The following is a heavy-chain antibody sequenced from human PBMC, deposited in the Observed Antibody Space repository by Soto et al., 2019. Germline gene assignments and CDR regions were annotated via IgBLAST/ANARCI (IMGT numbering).Heavy chain of an antibody. J-gene: IGHJ4*02. D-gene: IGHD6-19*01. CDR2: INPYNGNT. Sequence: ASVKVSCKASGYTFTSYGISWVRQAPGQGLEWMGLINPYNGNTNYAQKFQGRVTMTRDTSKNQFSLKLSSVTAADTAVYYCARDDLGHRSSSGWYGFDYWGQGTLVTVSS. CDR3: ARDDLGHRSSSGWYGFDY. CDR1: GYTFTSYG. V-gene: IGHV1-18*01.